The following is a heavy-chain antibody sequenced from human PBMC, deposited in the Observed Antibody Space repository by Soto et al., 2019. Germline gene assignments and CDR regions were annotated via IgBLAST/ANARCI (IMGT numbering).Heavy chain of an antibody. CDR2: IKQDGSEK. V-gene: IGHV3-7*05. D-gene: IGHD1-26*01. J-gene: IGHJ6*02. CDR1: GFTFSSYW. Sequence: GGSLRVSCAASGFTFSSYWMSWVRQAPGKGLEWVANIKQDGSEKYYVDSVKGRFTISRDNAKNSLYLQMNSLRAEDTAVYYCARDPVLGSSYYYYYGMDVWGQGTTVTVSS. CDR3: ARDPVLGSSYYYYYGMDV.